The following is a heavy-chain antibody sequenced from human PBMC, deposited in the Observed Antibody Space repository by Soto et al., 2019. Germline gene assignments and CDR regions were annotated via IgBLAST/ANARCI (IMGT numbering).Heavy chain of an antibody. D-gene: IGHD4-17*01. Sequence: SETLSLTCTVSGGSISSGDYYWSWIRQPPGKGLEWIGYIYYSGSTYYNPSLKSRVTISVDTSKNQFSLKLSSVTAADTAVYYCARDKVGDYGDYYIDYWGQGTLVTVSS. CDR3: ARDKVGDYGDYYIDY. CDR2: IYYSGST. J-gene: IGHJ4*02. CDR1: GGSISSGDYY. V-gene: IGHV4-30-4*01.